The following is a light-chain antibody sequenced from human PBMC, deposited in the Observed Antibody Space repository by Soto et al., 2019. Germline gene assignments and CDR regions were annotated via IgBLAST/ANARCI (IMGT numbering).Light chain of an antibody. J-gene: IGKJ4*01. CDR1: QSVSSSY. CDR3: QQYGSPLT. CDR2: GAS. V-gene: IGKV3-20*01. Sequence: EIVLTQSPGTLSLSPGERATLSCWASQSVSSSYLAWYQQKPGQAPRLLIYGASSRATGIPDRFSGSGSGTDFTLTISRLEPEDFAVYYCQQYGSPLTFGGGTKVEIK.